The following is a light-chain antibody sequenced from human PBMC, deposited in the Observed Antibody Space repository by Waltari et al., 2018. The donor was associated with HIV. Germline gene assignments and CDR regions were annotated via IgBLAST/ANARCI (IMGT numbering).Light chain of an antibody. CDR1: SSDVGGYNY. V-gene: IGLV2-11*01. Sequence: QSALTQPRSVSGSPGQSVTISCTGTSSDVGGYNYVSWYQQHPGKAPKLMIHDVSKLPSGVPHSCAGSKSGKTSSLTISGLQAEDEADYYCCAYAGSYTVYVFGTGTKVIVL. J-gene: IGLJ1*01. CDR3: CAYAGSYTVYV. CDR2: DVS.